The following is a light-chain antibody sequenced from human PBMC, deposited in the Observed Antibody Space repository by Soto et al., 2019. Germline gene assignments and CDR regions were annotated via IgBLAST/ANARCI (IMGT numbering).Light chain of an antibody. V-gene: IGLV1-40*01. CDR1: SSNIGAGYD. Sequence: QSALTQPPSVSGAPGQRVTISCSGTSSNIGAGYDVHWYHQLPGTAPKLLIFGNNNRPSGVPARFSVSRSGTSASLAITGLQAEDEADYYCQSFDSTLSGAVFGGGTKLTVL. J-gene: IGLJ3*02. CDR2: GNN. CDR3: QSFDSTLSGAV.